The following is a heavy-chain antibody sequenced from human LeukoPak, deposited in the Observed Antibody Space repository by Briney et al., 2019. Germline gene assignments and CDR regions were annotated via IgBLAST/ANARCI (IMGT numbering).Heavy chain of an antibody. D-gene: IGHD2/OR15-2a*01. J-gene: IGHJ4*02. CDR1: GGSISSGSYY. CDR2: IYASGST. V-gene: IGHV4-61*02. CDR3: ARGGAFDPDYFDY. Sequence: PSETLSLTCTVSGGSISSGSYYWSWIRQPAGKGLEWIGRIYASGSTNYNPSLKSRVTMSVDTSKNQFSLKLSSVTAADTAVYYCARGGAFDPDYFDYWGQGTLVTVSS.